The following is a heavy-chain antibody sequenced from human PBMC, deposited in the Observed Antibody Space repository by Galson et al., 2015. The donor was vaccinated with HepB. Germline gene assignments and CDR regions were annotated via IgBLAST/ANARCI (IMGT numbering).Heavy chain of an antibody. V-gene: IGHV4-34*01. CDR3: ARAPGIAAALGY. J-gene: IGHJ4*02. Sequence: SETLSLTCAVYGGSFSGYYWSWIRQPPGKGLEWIGEINHSGSTNYNPSLKSRVTISVDTSKNQFSLKLSSVTAADTAVYYCARAPGIAAALGYWGQGTLVTVSS. D-gene: IGHD6-13*01. CDR1: GGSFSGYY. CDR2: INHSGST.